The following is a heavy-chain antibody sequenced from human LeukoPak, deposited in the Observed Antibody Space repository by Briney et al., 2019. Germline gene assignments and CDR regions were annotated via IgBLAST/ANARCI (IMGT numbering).Heavy chain of an antibody. CDR2: IKQDGSEK. CDR3: ARGGRLLWFGESVYYFDY. J-gene: IGHJ4*02. D-gene: IGHD3-10*01. V-gene: IGHV3-7*01. Sequence: GGSLRLSCAASGFTFSSYWMSWVRQAPGKGLEWVANIKQDGSEKYYVDSVKGRFTISRDNAKNSLYLQVNSLRAEDTAVYYCARGGRLLWFGESVYYFDYWGQGTLVTVSS. CDR1: GFTFSSYW.